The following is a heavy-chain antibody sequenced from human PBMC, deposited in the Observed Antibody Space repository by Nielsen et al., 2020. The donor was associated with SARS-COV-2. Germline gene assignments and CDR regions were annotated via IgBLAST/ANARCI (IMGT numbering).Heavy chain of an antibody. V-gene: IGHV4-59*01. J-gene: IGHJ6*02. Sequence: SETLSLTCTVSGGSISSYYWSWIRQPPGKGLEWIGYIYYSGSTNYNPSLKSRVTISVDTSKNQFSLKLSSVTAADTAVYYCARVSGSGVATMEYYYYGMDVWGQGTTVTVSS. CDR1: GGSISSYY. D-gene: IGHD5-12*01. CDR3: ARVSGSGVATMEYYYYGMDV. CDR2: IYYSGST.